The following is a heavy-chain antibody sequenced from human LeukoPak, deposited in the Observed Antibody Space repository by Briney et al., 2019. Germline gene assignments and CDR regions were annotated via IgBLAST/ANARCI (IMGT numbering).Heavy chain of an antibody. D-gene: IGHD2-2*01. J-gene: IGHJ4*02. CDR3: ARDTHNCSSTSCSNYFDY. CDR2: IYYSGST. CDR1: NGSISSYY. Sequence: PSETLSLTCTVSNGSISSYYWSWIRQPPGKGLEWIGYIYYSGSTNYNPSLKSRVTISVDTSKNQFSLKLSSVTAADTAVYYCARDTHNCSSTSCSNYFDYWGQGTLVTVSS. V-gene: IGHV4-59*01.